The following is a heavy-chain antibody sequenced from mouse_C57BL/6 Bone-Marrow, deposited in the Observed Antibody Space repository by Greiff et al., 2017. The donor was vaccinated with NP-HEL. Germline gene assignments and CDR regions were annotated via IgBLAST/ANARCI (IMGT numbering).Heavy chain of an antibody. D-gene: IGHD1-3*01. CDR2: IYPYSGGT. V-gene: IGHV1-72*01. CDR1: GYTFTCYW. J-gene: IGHJ2*01. CDR3: ARAYREIDY. Sequence: VQLQQPGAELVKPGASVKLFCKASGYTFTCYWMHWVKQRPGRGLEWIGRIYPYSGGTKYNEKFKSKATLTVDKPPSTAYLQLSSLTSEDSAVYYSARAYREIDYWGQGTTLTVSS.